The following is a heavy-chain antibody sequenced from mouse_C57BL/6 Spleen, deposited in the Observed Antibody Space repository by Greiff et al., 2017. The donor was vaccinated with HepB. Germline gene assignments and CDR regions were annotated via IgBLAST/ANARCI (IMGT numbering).Heavy chain of an antibody. V-gene: IGHV1-85*01. D-gene: IGHD4-1*01. CDR2: IYPRDGST. CDR3: ARAGENWDGGYFDV. CDR1: GYTFTSYD. Sequence: VQLVESGPELVKPGASVKLSCKASGYTFTSYDINWVKQRPGQGLEWIGWIYPRDGSTKYNEKFKGKATLTVDTSSSTAYMELHSLTSEDSAVYFCARAGENWDGGYFDVWGTGTTVTVSS. J-gene: IGHJ1*03.